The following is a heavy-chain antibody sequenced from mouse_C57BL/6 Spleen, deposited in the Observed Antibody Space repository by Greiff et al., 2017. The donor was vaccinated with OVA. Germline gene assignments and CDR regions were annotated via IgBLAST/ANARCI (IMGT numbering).Heavy chain of an antibody. Sequence: QVHVKQSGAELVRPGTSVKVSCKASGYAFTNYLIEWVKQRPGQGLEWIGVINPGSGGTNYNEKFKGKATLTADKSSSTAYMQLSSLTSEDSAVYFCARRGTAPLYYAMDYWGQGTSVTVSS. CDR1: GYAFTNYL. CDR2: INPGSGGT. J-gene: IGHJ4*01. CDR3: ARRGTAPLYYAMDY. V-gene: IGHV1-54*01.